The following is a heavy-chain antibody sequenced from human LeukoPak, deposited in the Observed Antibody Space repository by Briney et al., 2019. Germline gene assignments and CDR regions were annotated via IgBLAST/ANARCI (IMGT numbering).Heavy chain of an antibody. J-gene: IGHJ4*02. Sequence: SETLSLTYTVSGGSISNYFWSWIRQPAGKGLEWIGRIHDNGDSNHNPSLKSRVTMSLDTSRNQVSLKLASVTAADTAIYYYARAPSGCGGTCPSDHWGPGTQATVSS. CDR2: IHDNGDS. CDR1: GGSISNYF. D-gene: IGHD2-15*01. CDR3: ARAPSGCGGTCPSDH. V-gene: IGHV4-4*07.